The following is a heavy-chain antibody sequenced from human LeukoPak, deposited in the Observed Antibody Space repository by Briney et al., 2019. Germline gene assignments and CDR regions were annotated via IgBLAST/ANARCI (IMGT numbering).Heavy chain of an antibody. Sequence: GASVKVSCKASGYTFSSDGVSWVRQAPGQGLEWMGWISAYNGNTNYAQKVQGRVTMTTDTSTSTAYMDLRSLRSDDTAVYYCARTIDYGDSEVLDYWGQGTLATVSS. CDR1: GYTFSSDG. CDR3: ARTIDYGDSEVLDY. V-gene: IGHV1-18*01. J-gene: IGHJ4*02. CDR2: ISAYNGNT. D-gene: IGHD4-17*01.